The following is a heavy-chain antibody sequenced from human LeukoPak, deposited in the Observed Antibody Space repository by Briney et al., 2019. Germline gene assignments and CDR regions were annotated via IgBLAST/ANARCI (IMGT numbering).Heavy chain of an antibody. J-gene: IGHJ3*02. D-gene: IGHD3-10*01. V-gene: IGHV4-30-4*01. Sequence: SETLSLTCTVSGGSISSGDYYWSWIRQPPGKGLEWIGYTYYSGSTYYNPSLKSRVTISVDTSKNQFSLKLSSVTAADTAVYYCARVLPALWFGELQNHDAFDIWGQGTMVTVSS. CDR3: ARVLPALWFGELQNHDAFDI. CDR2: TYYSGST. CDR1: GGSISSGDYY.